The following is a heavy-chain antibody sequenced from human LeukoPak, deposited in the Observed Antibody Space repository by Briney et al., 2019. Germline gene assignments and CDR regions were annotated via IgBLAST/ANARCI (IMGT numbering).Heavy chain of an antibody. D-gene: IGHD4/OR15-4a*01. CDR2: INTNTGSP. CDR3: ARGRRTISTGPYWDY. V-gene: IGHV7-4-1*02. J-gene: IGHJ4*02. Sequence: GASVKVSCKASGYTFSTFPINWVRQAPGQGLEWMGWINTNTGSPTYAQGLTGRFVFSLDTSVSTAFLQINSLKAEDTALYYCARGRRTISTGPYWDYWGQGTLVTVSS. CDR1: GYTFSTFP.